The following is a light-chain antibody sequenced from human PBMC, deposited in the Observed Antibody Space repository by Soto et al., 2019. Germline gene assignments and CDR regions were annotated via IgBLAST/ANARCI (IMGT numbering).Light chain of an antibody. Sequence: QSALTQPASVSGSPGQSITIPCTGTSIDVGAFNYVSWYRQFPGKAPQLIIYDVTSRPSGVSNRFSGSKSGNTASLTISGLQSEDEAEYYCSSYIRTNNPFLFGTGTKVTVL. CDR2: DVT. V-gene: IGLV2-14*01. J-gene: IGLJ1*01. CDR3: SSYIRTNNPFL. CDR1: SIDVGAFNY.